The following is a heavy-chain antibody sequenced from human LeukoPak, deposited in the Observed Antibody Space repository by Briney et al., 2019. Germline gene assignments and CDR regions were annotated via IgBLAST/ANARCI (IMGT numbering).Heavy chain of an antibody. V-gene: IGHV5-51*01. CDR2: TYPGDSDT. J-gene: IGHJ4*02. CDR1: GYSFTSYW. CDR3: ARGARIAARPYYFDY. D-gene: IGHD6-6*01. Sequence: GESLKISCKGSGYSFTSYWIGWARQMPGKGLEWVGITYPGDSDTRYSPSFQGQVTISADKSISTAYLQWSSLKASDTAMYYCARGARIAARPYYFDYWGQGTLVTVSS.